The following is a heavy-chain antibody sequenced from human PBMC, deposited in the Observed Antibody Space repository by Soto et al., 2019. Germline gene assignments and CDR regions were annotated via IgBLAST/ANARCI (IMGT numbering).Heavy chain of an antibody. D-gene: IGHD5-18*01. CDR1: GFTFSTYS. Sequence: EVQLVESGGGLVKPGESLRLSCAASGFTFSTYSMSWVRQAPGKGLEWVSSISSSSTYIYYGDSVKGRVTISRDDAKNSLYRQMSSLRVDDTAVYYCVRGETAMTSWGQGTLVTVSS. CDR2: ISSSSTYI. V-gene: IGHV3-21*02. J-gene: IGHJ4*02. CDR3: VRGETAMTS.